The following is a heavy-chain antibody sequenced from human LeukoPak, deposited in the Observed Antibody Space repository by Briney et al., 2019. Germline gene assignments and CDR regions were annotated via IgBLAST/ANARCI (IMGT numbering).Heavy chain of an antibody. CDR1: GGSISSGGYY. CDR3: ERQNYYYDSSGLY. J-gene: IGHJ4*02. Sequence: SETLSLTCTVSGGSISSGGYYWSWIRQHPGKGLEWIGYIYYSGSTYYNPSLKSRVTISVDTSKNQFSLKLSSVTAADTAVYYCERQNYYYDSSGLYWGQGTLVTVSS. D-gene: IGHD3-22*01. V-gene: IGHV4-31*03. CDR2: IYYSGST.